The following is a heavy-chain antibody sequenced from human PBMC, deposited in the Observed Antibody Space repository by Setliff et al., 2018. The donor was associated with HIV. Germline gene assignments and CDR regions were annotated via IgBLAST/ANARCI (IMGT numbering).Heavy chain of an antibody. CDR3: ARDSDNFWSGYYAAFDY. D-gene: IGHD3-3*01. J-gene: IGHJ4*02. CDR1: GYSFTSYA. Sequence: ASVKVSCKASGYSFTSYAISWVRQAPGQGLEWMAWISPNSGYTLFAQKFRGRVTMTADTSTSTAYLDLRSLRSDDTAVYYCARDSDNFWSGYYAAFDYWGQGTLVTVSS. V-gene: IGHV1-18*01. CDR2: ISPNSGYT.